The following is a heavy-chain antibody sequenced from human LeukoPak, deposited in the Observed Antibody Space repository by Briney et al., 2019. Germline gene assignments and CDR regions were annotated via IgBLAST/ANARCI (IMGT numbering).Heavy chain of an antibody. V-gene: IGHV1-46*01. D-gene: IGHD5-18*01. CDR3: ASGSRVDTAMVTKPYYYYYYMDV. J-gene: IGHJ6*03. Sequence: GASVKVSCKASGYTFTSYYMHWVRQAPGQGLEWMGIINPSGGSTSYAQKFQGRVTMTRDMSTSTVYMELSSLRSEDTAVYYCASGSRVDTAMVTKPYYYYYYMDVWGKGTTVTVSS. CDR1: GYTFTSYY. CDR2: INPSGGST.